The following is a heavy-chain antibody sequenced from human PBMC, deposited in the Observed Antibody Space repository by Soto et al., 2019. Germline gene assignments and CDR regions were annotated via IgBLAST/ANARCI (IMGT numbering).Heavy chain of an antibody. Sequence: VGSLRLSCAASGFTFSSYAMSWVRQAPGKGLEWVSAISGSGGSTYYADSVKGRFTISRDNSKNTLYLQMNSLRAEDTAVYYCAKDGDRGIVVVYYYGMDVWGQGTTVTVSS. CDR1: GFTFSSYA. CDR3: AKDGDRGIVVVYYYGMDV. J-gene: IGHJ6*02. V-gene: IGHV3-23*01. CDR2: ISGSGGST. D-gene: IGHD2-2*01.